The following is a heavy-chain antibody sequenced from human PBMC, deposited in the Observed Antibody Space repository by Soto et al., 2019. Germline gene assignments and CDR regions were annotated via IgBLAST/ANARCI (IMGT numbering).Heavy chain of an antibody. J-gene: IGHJ4*01. CDR1: GGSLGGFH. Sequence: QVQLQQWGAGLLKPSETLSLTCAVSGGSLGGFHWSWIRQPPGKGLEWIGEISRSGSTNYGPSLKSRVTMSMDTSRNQVSLNLSSVTDAATAAYYWARGRTAALIETRLFRVLFDLWGHGNLVTVSS. CDR3: ARGRTAALIETRLFRVLFDL. V-gene: IGHV4-34*01. D-gene: IGHD3-10*01. CDR2: ISRSGST.